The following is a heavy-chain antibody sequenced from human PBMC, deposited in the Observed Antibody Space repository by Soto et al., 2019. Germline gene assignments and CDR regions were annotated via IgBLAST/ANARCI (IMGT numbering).Heavy chain of an antibody. CDR3: ARGALRYFDWLPSTFDY. CDR1: GGSFSGYY. J-gene: IGHJ4*02. V-gene: IGHV4-34*01. D-gene: IGHD3-9*01. CDR2: INHSGST. Sequence: PSETLSLTCAVYGGSFSGYYWSWIRQPPGKGLEWIGEINHSGSTSYNPSLKSRVTISVDTSKNQFSLKLSSVTAADTAVYYCARGALRYFDWLPSTFDYWGQGTLVTVSS.